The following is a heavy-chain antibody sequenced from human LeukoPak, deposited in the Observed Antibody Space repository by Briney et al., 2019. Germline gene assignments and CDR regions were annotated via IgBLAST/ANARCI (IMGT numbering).Heavy chain of an antibody. D-gene: IGHD5-12*01. Sequence: SSETLSLTCTVSGGSISSYYWSWIRQPPGKGLEWIGYISYSGSTKYNPSLKSRASISVDTSKNQFSLKLSSVTAADTAVYYCARETWIGYYFDYWGQGTLVTVSS. CDR3: ARETWIGYYFDY. J-gene: IGHJ4*02. CDR1: GGSISSYY. CDR2: ISYSGST. V-gene: IGHV4-59*01.